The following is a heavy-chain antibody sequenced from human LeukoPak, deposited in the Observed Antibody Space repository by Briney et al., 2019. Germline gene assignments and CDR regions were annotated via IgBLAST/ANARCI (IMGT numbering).Heavy chain of an antibody. CDR2: VIPILVRA. D-gene: IGHD3-9*01. V-gene: IGHV1-69*04. J-gene: IGHJ3*02. Sequence: SVTVSSTASGGTVTTYAISGVGHARGQGLEWMGRVIPILVRANSTQRCQGRVTSTAEKSTSTAYMELSSLRSEDTAMYYCASSALGLYYYDSRGLSRGSGAYDIWGQGTMVAVSS. CDR1: GGTVTTYA. CDR3: ASSALGLYYYDSRGLSRGSGAYDI.